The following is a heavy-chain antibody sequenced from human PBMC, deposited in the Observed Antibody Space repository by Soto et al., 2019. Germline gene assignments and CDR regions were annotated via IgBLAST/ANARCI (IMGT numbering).Heavy chain of an antibody. J-gene: IGHJ5*02. CDR1: GGSISSGDYY. V-gene: IGHV4-30-4*01. CDR2: IYYSGST. CDR3: ARVVMASTRWFDP. Sequence: SETLSLTCTVSGGSISSGDYYWSWIRQPPGKGLEWIGYIYYSGSTYYNPSLKSRVTISVDTSKNRFSLKLSSVTAADTAVYYCARVVMASTRWFDPWGQGTLVTVSS. D-gene: IGHD2-21*01.